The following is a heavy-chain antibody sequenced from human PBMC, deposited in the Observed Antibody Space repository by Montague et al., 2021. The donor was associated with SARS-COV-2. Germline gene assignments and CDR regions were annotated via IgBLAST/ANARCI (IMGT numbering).Heavy chain of an antibody. Sequence: SLRLSCAASGFSVTNNYMSWVRQAPGKGLEWVSVFYNDGGTYYANSVKGRFIISRDNSRNRLFLQMKSLRAEDTAVYYCARARGGTGYSRNYFDYWGQGTLGTVSS. J-gene: IGHJ4*02. V-gene: IGHV3-53*01. CDR2: FYNDGGT. D-gene: IGHD3-22*01. CDR3: ARARGGTGYSRNYFDY. CDR1: GFSVTNNY.